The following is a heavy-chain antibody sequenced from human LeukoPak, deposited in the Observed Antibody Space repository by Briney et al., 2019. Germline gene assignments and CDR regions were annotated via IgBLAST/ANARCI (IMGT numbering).Heavy chain of an antibody. CDR3: ARDRGSSSGYGMDV. D-gene: IGHD6-13*01. CDR1: GFTFSRYA. CDR2: ISSNGGST. J-gene: IGHJ6*02. Sequence: GGSLRLSCAASGFTFSRYAMHWVRQAPGKGLESVSAISSNGGSTYYANSVKGRFTISRDNSKNTLYLQMGSLRAEDLAVYYCARDRGSSSGYGMDVWGQGTTVTVSS. V-gene: IGHV3-64*01.